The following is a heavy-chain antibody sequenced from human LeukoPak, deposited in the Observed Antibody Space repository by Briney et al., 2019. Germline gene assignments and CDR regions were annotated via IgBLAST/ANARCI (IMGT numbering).Heavy chain of an antibody. V-gene: IGHV4-39*01. CDR1: GGSISSSTYY. J-gene: IGHJ6*03. CDR2: IYYSGST. Sequence: PSETLSLTCTVSGGSISSSTYYWGWIRQPPGKGLEWIGSIYYSGSTYYNPSLKSRVTISVDTSKNQFSLKLSSVTAADTAVYYCARLNNPYYYYYYMDVWGKGTTVTISS. CDR3: ARLNNPYYYYYYMDV. D-gene: IGHD1/OR15-1a*01.